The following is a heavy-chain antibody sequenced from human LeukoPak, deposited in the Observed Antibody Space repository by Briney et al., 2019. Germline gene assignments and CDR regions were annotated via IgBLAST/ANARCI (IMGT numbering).Heavy chain of an antibody. Sequence: GGSLRLSCAASGFTFSSYAMSWVRQAPGKGLEWVSAISGSGGSTYYADSVKGRFTISRDNSKNTLYLQMGSLRAEDMAVYYCARDEGSMVRGVLDYWGQGTLVTVSP. V-gene: IGHV3-23*01. D-gene: IGHD3-10*01. J-gene: IGHJ4*02. CDR2: ISGSGGST. CDR1: GFTFSSYA. CDR3: ARDEGSMVRGVLDY.